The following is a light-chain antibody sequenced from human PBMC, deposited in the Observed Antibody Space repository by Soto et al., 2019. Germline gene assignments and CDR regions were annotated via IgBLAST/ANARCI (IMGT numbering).Light chain of an antibody. CDR3: QQYNSYPWT. CDR1: QSISSR. CDR2: KAS. V-gene: IGKV1-5*03. Sequence: DIQMTQSPSTLSASVGDRVTITCRASQSISSRLAWYQQKPGKAPKLLIYKASSLESGVPSRFSGSGSGTEFTLTISSLQPDDSATYYCQQYNSYPWTFGQGTKVEIK. J-gene: IGKJ1*01.